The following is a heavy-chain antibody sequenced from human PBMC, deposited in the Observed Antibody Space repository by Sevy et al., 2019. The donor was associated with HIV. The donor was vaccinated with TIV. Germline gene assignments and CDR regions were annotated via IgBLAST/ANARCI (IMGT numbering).Heavy chain of an antibody. CDR3: ARDGVGRYYYDSSGYPDAFDI. D-gene: IGHD3-22*01. Sequence: GGSLRLSCAASGFTFSSYSMNWVRQAPGKGLEWVSYISSSSSTIYYADSVKGRFTISRHNAKNSLYLQMNSLRDEDTAVYYCARDGVGRYYYDSSGYPDAFDIWGQGTMVTVSS. J-gene: IGHJ3*02. V-gene: IGHV3-48*02. CDR1: GFTFSSYS. CDR2: ISSSSSTI.